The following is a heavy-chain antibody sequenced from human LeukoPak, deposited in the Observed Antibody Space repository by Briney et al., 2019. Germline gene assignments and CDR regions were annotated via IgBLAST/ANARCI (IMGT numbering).Heavy chain of an antibody. CDR3: ARPGIAAAGPIDYYGMDV. CDR1: SGSISSSSYY. D-gene: IGHD6-13*01. V-gene: IGHV4-39*01. CDR2: IYYSGST. J-gene: IGHJ6*02. Sequence: SETLSLTCTVSSGSISSSSYYWGWIRQPPGKGLEWIGSIYYSGSTYYNPPLKSRVTISVDTSKNQFSLKLSSVTAADTAVYYCARPGIAAAGPIDYYGMDVWGQGTTVTVSS.